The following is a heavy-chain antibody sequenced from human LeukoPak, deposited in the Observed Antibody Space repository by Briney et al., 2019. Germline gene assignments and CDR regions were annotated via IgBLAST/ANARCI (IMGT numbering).Heavy chain of an antibody. CDR1: GGSFSGYY. V-gene: IGHV4-34*01. CDR2: INHSGST. D-gene: IGHD3-10*01. J-gene: IGHJ4*02. Sequence: SETLSLTCAVYGGSFSGYYWSWIRPPPGKGLEWIGEINHSGSTNYNPSLKSRVTISVDTSKNQFSLKLSSVTAADTAVYYCARDRRITMVRGVSGARRNDYWGQGTLVTVSS. CDR3: ARDRRITMVRGVSGARRNDY.